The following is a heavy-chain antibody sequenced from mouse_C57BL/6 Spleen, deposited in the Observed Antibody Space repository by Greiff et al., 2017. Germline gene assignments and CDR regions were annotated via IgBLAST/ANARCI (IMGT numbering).Heavy chain of an antibody. V-gene: IGHV1-66*01. D-gene: IGHD4-1*01. J-gene: IGHJ4*01. Sequence: VQLQQPGAELVKPGASVKISCKASGYSFTSYCIHWVKQRPGQGLEWIGRIYPGGGDTKYNQKFKGKAALTVDKSSSTAYMQLSSLTSEDSAVYYCARREDLGSLDYWGQGTTLTVSS. CDR1: GYSFTSYC. CDR2: IYPGGGDT. CDR3: ARREDLGSLDY.